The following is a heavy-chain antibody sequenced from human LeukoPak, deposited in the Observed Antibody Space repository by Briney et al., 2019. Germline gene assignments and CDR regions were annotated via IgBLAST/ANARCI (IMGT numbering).Heavy chain of an antibody. J-gene: IGHJ4*02. V-gene: IGHV3-9*01. CDR1: GFTFDDYA. D-gene: IGHD6-13*01. CDR3: AKDFHSRSSTWYPYFDY. CDR2: ISWNSGTI. Sequence: GRSLRLSCAASGFTFDDYAMHWVRQAPGKGLEWVSGISWNSGTIHYADSVKGRFTISRDNAKNSLYLQMNSLRAEDTAFYYCAKDFHSRSSTWYPYFDYWGQGSLVTVSS.